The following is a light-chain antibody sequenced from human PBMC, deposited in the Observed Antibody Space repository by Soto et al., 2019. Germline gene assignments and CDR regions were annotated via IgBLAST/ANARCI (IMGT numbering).Light chain of an antibody. J-gene: IGLJ3*02. Sequence: QLVLTQSPSASASPGASVKLTCTLSSGHSTYAIAWHQQQPEKGPRYLMKLNSDGSHSKGDGIPDRFSGSSSGAERYLSISSLQSEDEADYYCQTWVTGPPWVFGGGTKLTVL. V-gene: IGLV4-69*01. CDR3: QTWVTGPPWV. CDR1: SGHSTYA. CDR2: LNSDGSH.